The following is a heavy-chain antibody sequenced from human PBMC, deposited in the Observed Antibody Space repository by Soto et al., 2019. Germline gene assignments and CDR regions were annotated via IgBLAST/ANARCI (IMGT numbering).Heavy chain of an antibody. J-gene: IGHJ6*02. V-gene: IGHV5-10-1*01. Sequence: VESLKFSCKCSGYSFTSYWISWVRQMPGNGLEWMGRIDPSDSYTNYSPSFQGHVTISADKSISTAYLQWSSLKASDTAMYYCARRSIAEYYYYGMDVWGQGTTVTVS. CDR3: ARRSIAEYYYYGMDV. CDR1: GYSFTSYW. CDR2: IDPSDSYT. D-gene: IGHD6-6*01.